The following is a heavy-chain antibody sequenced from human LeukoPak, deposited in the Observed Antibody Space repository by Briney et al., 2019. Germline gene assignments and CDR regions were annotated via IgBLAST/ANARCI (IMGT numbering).Heavy chain of an antibody. CDR2: ISYDGSNK. Sequence: GGSLRLSCAASGFTFSSYGMHWVRQAPGKGLEWVAVISYDGSNKYYADSVKGRFTISRDNAKNSLYLQMNSLRAEDTALYYCAKSTPLRFLEWLFGHFDYWGQGTLVTVSS. J-gene: IGHJ4*02. V-gene: IGHV3-30*18. CDR1: GFTFSSYG. D-gene: IGHD3-3*01. CDR3: AKSTPLRFLEWLFGHFDY.